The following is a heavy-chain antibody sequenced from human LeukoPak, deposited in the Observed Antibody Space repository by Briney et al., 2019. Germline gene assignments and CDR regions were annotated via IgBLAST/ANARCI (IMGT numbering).Heavy chain of an antibody. CDR2: INPNSGGT. Sequence: ASVKVSCKASGYTFTGYYMHWARQAPGQGLEWMGWINPNSGGTNYAQKFQGRVTMTRDTSISTAYLELSRLTSDDTAVYYCARSSAVVNNDAFDIWGQGTMVTVSS. V-gene: IGHV1-2*02. J-gene: IGHJ3*02. CDR1: GYTFTGYY. D-gene: IGHD6-19*01. CDR3: ARSSAVVNNDAFDI.